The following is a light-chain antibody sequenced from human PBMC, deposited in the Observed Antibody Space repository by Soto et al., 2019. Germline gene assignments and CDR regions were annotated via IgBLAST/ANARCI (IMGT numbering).Light chain of an antibody. V-gene: IGKV1-39*01. Sequence: DIQLTQSPSSLSASVGDRVTITCRASQTIDTYVNWYQHKPGTARKVLIYAATYLQNGVPSRFSGTGSGADYTLTISSLQPEDFATYYCQQNFNFPRTFGQGTKVDIK. CDR2: AAT. J-gene: IGKJ1*01. CDR1: QTIDTY. CDR3: QQNFNFPRT.